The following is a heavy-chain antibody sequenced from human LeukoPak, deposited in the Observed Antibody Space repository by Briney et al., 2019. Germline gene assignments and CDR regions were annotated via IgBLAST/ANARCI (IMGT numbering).Heavy chain of an antibody. J-gene: IGHJ6*03. CDR3: ARGGGWDTIFRVVQYMDV. D-gene: IGHD3-3*01. V-gene: IGHV3-73*01. CDR2: IRSKANNYAT. CDR1: GFTFSSYA. Sequence: GGSLRLSCAASGFTFSSYAMSWVRQAPGKGLEWVGRIRSKANNYATAYAASVKGRFTISRDDSKNTLYLQMNSLRAEDTAIYYCARGGGWDTIFRVVQYMDVWGKGTTVTVSS.